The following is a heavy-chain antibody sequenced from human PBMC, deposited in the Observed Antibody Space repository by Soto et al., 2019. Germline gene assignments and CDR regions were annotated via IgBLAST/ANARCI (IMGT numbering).Heavy chain of an antibody. Sequence: EVQLVESGGGLVQPGGSLRLSCAASGFTFSSYSMNWVRQAPGKGLEWVSYISSSSSTIYYADSVKGRFTISRDNAKNSLYLQMNSLRAEDTAVYYCAREEQQLVLVLNPNNWFDPWGQGTLVTVSS. D-gene: IGHD6-13*01. CDR1: GFTFSSYS. CDR3: AREEQQLVLVLNPNNWFDP. CDR2: ISSSSSTI. V-gene: IGHV3-48*01. J-gene: IGHJ5*02.